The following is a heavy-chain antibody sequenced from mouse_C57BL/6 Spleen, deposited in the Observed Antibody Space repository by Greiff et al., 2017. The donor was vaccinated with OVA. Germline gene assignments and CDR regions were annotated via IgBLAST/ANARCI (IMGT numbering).Heavy chain of an antibody. D-gene: IGHD1-1*01. CDR1: GFTFTDYY. V-gene: IGHV7-3*01. CDR3: ARYYYGSTGAMDY. Sequence: EVQLVESGGGLVQPGGSLSLSCAASGFTFTDYYMSWVRQPPGKALEWLGFIRNKANGYTTEYSASVKGRFTISRENSQSILYLQMNALRAEDSATYYCARYYYGSTGAMDYWGQGTSVTVSS. CDR2: IRNKANGYTT. J-gene: IGHJ4*01.